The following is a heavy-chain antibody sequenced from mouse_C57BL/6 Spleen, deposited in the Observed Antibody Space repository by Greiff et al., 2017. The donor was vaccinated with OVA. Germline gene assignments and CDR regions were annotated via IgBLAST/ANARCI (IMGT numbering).Heavy chain of an antibody. Sequence: EVQLQESGPELVKPGASVKLPCKASGYTFTDYNMDWVKQSPGKSLEWIGDINPNNGGTIYDQKFKGKATLPVDKSSSTAYMELRSLTSEDTAYYYCARGDGSSEMDYWGQGASVTVAS. CDR1: GYTFTDYN. V-gene: IGHV1-18*01. J-gene: IGHJ4*01. CDR3: ARGDGSSEMDY. D-gene: IGHD1-1*01. CDR2: INPNNGGT.